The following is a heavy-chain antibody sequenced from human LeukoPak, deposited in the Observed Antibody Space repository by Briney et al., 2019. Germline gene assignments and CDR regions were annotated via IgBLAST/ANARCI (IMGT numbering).Heavy chain of an antibody. Sequence: PGGSLRLSCAASGFTFSSYWMHWARQAPGKGLVWVSRINSDGSSTSYADSVKGRFTISRDNAKNTLYLQMNSLRAEDTAVYYCARGPLYLGYCSGGSCYELGYWGQGTLVTVSS. V-gene: IGHV3-74*01. D-gene: IGHD2-15*01. CDR2: INSDGSST. CDR1: GFTFSSYW. J-gene: IGHJ4*02. CDR3: ARGPLYLGYCSGGSCYELGY.